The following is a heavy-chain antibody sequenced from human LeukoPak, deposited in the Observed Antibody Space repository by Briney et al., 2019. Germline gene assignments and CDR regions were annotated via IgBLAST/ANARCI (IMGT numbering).Heavy chain of an antibody. CDR3: ARGSVRGEFDP. J-gene: IGHJ5*02. CDR1: GDSISSGDYY. D-gene: IGHD3-10*01. Sequence: SQTLSLTCTVSGDSISSGDYYWSWIRQPAGTGLEWIGRISSSGSTNYNPSLKSRVTMSVDTSKNQFSLKLSSVTAADTAVYSCARGSVRGEFDPWGQGTLVTVSS. V-gene: IGHV4-61*02. CDR2: ISSSGST.